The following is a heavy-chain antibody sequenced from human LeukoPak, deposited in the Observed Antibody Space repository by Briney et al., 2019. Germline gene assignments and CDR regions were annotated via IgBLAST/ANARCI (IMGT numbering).Heavy chain of an antibody. J-gene: IGHJ3*02. Sequence: GGSLRLSCAASGFTFSSYAMSRVRQAPGKGLEWVSAISGSGGSTYYADSVKGRFTISRDNSKNTRYLQMNSLRAEDTAVYYCAKGPAGCSGGSCYDAFDIWGQGTMVTVSS. CDR2: ISGSGGST. D-gene: IGHD2-15*01. CDR1: GFTFSSYA. V-gene: IGHV3-23*01. CDR3: AKGPAGCSGGSCYDAFDI.